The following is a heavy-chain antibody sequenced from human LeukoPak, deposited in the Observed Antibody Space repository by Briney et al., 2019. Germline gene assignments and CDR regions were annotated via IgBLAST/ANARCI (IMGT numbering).Heavy chain of an antibody. CDR1: GGTFSSYA. Sequence: ASVKVSCKASGGTFSSYAISWERQAPGQGLEWMGGIIPIFGTANYAQKFHGRVTITADESTSTAYMELSSLRSEDTAVYYCARGSGNTFGGPVDAFDIWGQGTMVTVSS. CDR3: ARGSGNTFGGPVDAFDI. J-gene: IGHJ3*02. V-gene: IGHV1-69*13. CDR2: IIPIFGTA. D-gene: IGHD3-16*01.